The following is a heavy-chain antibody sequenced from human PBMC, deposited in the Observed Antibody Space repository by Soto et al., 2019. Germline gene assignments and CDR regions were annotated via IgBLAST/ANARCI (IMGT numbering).Heavy chain of an antibody. CDR3: ASMGSDTAMVTGDFYLDY. D-gene: IGHD5-18*01. Sequence: QVQLVQSGAEVKKPGSSVKVSCKASGGTFSSYAISWVRQAPGQGLEWMGGIIPIFGTANYAQKFQGRVTLTEDDSTSTAYMELSSLRSEYTAVYYCASMGSDTAMVTGDFYLDYWGQGTLVTVSS. V-gene: IGHV1-69*13. CDR1: GGTFSSYA. CDR2: IIPIFGTA. J-gene: IGHJ4*02.